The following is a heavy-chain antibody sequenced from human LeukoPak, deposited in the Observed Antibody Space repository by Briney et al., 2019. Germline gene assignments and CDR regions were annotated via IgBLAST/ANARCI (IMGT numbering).Heavy chain of an antibody. CDR1: GFRFSSYW. D-gene: IGHD2-21*01. Sequence: GGSLRLSCVVSGFRFSSYWMNWVRQAPGKGLEWVSSISSSSSYIYYADSVKGRFTISRDNAKNSLYLQMNSLRAEDTAVYYCARVRGGDSRDFDYWGQGTLVTVSS. CDR2: ISSSSSYI. CDR3: ARVRGGDSRDFDY. J-gene: IGHJ4*02. V-gene: IGHV3-21*01.